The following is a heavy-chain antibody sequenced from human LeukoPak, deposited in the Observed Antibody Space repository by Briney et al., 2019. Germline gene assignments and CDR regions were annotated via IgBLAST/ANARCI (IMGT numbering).Heavy chain of an antibody. Sequence: GGSLRLSCAASGFPFSSYRMNWVRQAPGKGLEWVAVISYDGSNKYCADSVKGRFTISRDNSKNTLYLQMNSLRAEDTAVYYCAKSRGYGDYYYYGMDVWGQGTTVTVSS. V-gene: IGHV3-30*18. CDR1: GFPFSSYR. J-gene: IGHJ6*02. D-gene: IGHD4-17*01. CDR3: AKSRGYGDYYYYGMDV. CDR2: ISYDGSNK.